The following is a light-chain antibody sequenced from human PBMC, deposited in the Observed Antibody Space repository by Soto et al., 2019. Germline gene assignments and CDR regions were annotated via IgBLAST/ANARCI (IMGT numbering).Light chain of an antibody. CDR3: HQYGTAPLT. J-gene: IGKJ3*01. CDR2: VAY. CDR1: QSVAANY. V-gene: IGKV3-20*01. Sequence: EVVLTQSPGTLSLSPGERATLSCRASQSVAANYLAWDQQKRGPAPRLLIYVAYIRATGTPDRFSGSGSGTDFPLTISRLEPEDCSVYYCHQYGTAPLTFGPGTKVDIK.